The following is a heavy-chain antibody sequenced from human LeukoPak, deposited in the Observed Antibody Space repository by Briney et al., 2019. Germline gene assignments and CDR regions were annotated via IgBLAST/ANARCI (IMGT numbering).Heavy chain of an antibody. CDR2: ITAYSGHI. D-gene: IGHD2/OR15-2a*01. V-gene: IGHV1-18*01. J-gene: IGHJ4*02. Sequence: ASVKVSCKTSGYTFDSYGISWVRQAPGQGLEWMAWITAYSGHIDYAQNLQGRVTVTTDTSTSTAHMALRSLRSDDTAVYYCARGGRTTAPDFWGQGTLVTVSS. CDR1: GYTFDSYG. CDR3: ARGGRTTAPDF.